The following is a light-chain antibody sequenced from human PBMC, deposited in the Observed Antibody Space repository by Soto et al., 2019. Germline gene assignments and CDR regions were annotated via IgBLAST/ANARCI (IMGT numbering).Light chain of an antibody. J-gene: IGLJ1*01. CDR2: EVS. CDR3: SSYTTRSTLGV. V-gene: IGLV2-14*01. Sequence: QSALTQPASVSGSPGQSITISCTGTSSDVGGYNYVSWYQQHPGKAPKLMIYEVSNRPSGVSNRFSGSKSGNTASLTISGLQAVDEADYYCSSYTTRSTLGVFGTGTKVTVL. CDR1: SSDVGGYNY.